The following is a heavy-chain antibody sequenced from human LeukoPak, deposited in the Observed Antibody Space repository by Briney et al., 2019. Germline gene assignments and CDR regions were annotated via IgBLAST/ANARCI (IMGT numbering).Heavy chain of an antibody. D-gene: IGHD1-26*01. V-gene: IGHV3-20*04. CDR3: ARDPIVRATDPHYYFDY. CDR1: GFTFDDYG. CDR2: INWYGGST. J-gene: IGHJ4*02. Sequence: GGALRLSCAASGFTFDDYGMSWVRQAPGKGVEWVSGINWYGGSTGYADSVKGRFTISRDNAKISLYLQMNSLRAEDTALYYCARDPIVRATDPHYYFDYWGQGTLVTVSS.